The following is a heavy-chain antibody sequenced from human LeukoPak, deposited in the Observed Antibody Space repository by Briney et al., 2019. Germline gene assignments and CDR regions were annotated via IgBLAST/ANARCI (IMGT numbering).Heavy chain of an antibody. Sequence: GGSLRLSCAASGXTFSSYTINWVRQAPGKGLEWVSSISSSSSYIYYADSMKGRITVSRDNAKNSLYLQMNSLRAEDAAVYYCARGVGATPAFFDYWGQGTLVTVSS. J-gene: IGHJ4*02. CDR2: ISSSSSYI. CDR3: ARGVGATPAFFDY. CDR1: GXTFSSYT. D-gene: IGHD1-26*01. V-gene: IGHV3-21*01.